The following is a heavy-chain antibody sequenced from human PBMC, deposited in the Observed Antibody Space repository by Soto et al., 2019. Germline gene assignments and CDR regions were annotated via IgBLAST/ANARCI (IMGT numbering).Heavy chain of an antibody. CDR2: IIPMFGTA. D-gene: IGHD2-15*01. CDR1: GGTFKNYG. CDR3: AGEVGGPCLHF. Sequence: QVQLVQSGAEVKKPGSSVKVSCRTSGGTFKNYGFSWVRQAPGKGLEWMGGIIPMFGTANYGQIFQGRLTITADESTSTASMDLRSLKSEDTAVYDWAGEVGGPCLHFWGQGTLHIGSS. V-gene: IGHV1-69*12. J-gene: IGHJ4*02.